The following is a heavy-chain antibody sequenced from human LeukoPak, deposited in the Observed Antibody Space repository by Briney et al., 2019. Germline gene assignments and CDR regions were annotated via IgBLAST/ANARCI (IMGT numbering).Heavy chain of an antibody. V-gene: IGHV3-64*02. Sequence: GGSLRLSCVASGFAFSTYAMHWVRQAPGKGLEYVSGINSNGSNTNYADSVEGRFTISRDNSKNTLYLLMGSLRPEDMAVYYCARVSGYSYGQWGQGTLVTASS. J-gene: IGHJ4*02. CDR2: INSNGSNT. CDR3: ARVSGYSYGQ. D-gene: IGHD5-18*01. CDR1: GFAFSTYA.